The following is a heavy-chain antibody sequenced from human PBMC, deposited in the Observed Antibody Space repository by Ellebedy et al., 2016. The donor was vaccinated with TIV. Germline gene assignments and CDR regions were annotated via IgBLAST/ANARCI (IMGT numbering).Heavy chain of an antibody. CDR1: GESISGYY. CDR3: ARAPSFGTGAYWTDS. J-gene: IGHJ4*02. Sequence: SETLSLXCSVSGESISGYYWNWIRQSPGKGLEWIGYIDYSGSPNYSPSLKSRVSISVDTSKNQFSLRLNSVTAADTAVYFCARAPSFGTGAYWTDSWGPGSLVSVSS. CDR2: IDYSGSP. V-gene: IGHV4-59*08. D-gene: IGHD3-10*01.